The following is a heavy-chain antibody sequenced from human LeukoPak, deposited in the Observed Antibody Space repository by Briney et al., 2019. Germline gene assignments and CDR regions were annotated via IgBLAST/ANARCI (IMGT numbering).Heavy chain of an antibody. CDR1: GGSFSGYY. CDR2: INHSRTT. Sequence: SETLSLTCAVYGGSFSGYYWSWIRQPPGKGLEWIGGINHSRTTNYNPSLKSRVTISVDTSKNQFSLKLSSVTAADTAVYYCARVGKSPYYYDSSGYYGAFDYWGQGTLVTVSS. V-gene: IGHV4-34*01. J-gene: IGHJ4*02. D-gene: IGHD3-22*01. CDR3: ARVGKSPYYYDSSGYYGAFDY.